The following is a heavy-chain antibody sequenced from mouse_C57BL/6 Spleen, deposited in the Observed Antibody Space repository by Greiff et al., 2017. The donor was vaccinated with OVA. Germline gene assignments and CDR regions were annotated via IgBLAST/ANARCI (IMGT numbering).Heavy chain of an antibody. Sequence: EVMLVESGGGLVQPGGSMKLSCAASGFTFSDAWMDWVRQSPEKGLEWVAEIRNKANNHATYYAESVKGRFTISRDDSKSSVYLQMNSLRAEDTGIYYCTRGGFYDGLFDYWGQGTTLTVSS. CDR2: IRNKANNHAT. CDR1: GFTFSDAW. J-gene: IGHJ2*01. D-gene: IGHD2-3*01. V-gene: IGHV6-6*01. CDR3: TRGGFYDGLFDY.